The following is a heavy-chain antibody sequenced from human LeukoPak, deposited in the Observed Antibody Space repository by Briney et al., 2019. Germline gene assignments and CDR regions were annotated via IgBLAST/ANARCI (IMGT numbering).Heavy chain of an antibody. CDR1: GYTFTSYG. J-gene: IGHJ6*02. V-gene: IGHV1-18*01. CDR2: ISAYNGNT. D-gene: IGHD3-22*01. CDR3: ARDGGGYWIYYYYYGMDV. Sequence: ASVTVSCKASGYTFTSYGISWVRQAPGQGLEWMGWISAYNGNTNYAQKLQGRVTMTTDTSTSTAYMELRSLRSDDTAVYYCARDGGGYWIYYYYYGMDVWGQGTTVTVSS.